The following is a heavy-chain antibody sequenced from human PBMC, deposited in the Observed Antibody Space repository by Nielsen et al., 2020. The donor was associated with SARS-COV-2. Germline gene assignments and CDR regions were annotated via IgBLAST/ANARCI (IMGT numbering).Heavy chain of an antibody. CDR2: ISGSGGST. CDR1: GFTFSSYW. Sequence: GESLKISCAASGFTFSSYWMSWVRQAPGKGLEWVSAISGSGGSTYYADSVKGRFTISRDNSKNTLYLQMNSLRAEDTAVYYCAKVVRGAVAGSVFQHWGQGTLVTVSS. CDR3: AKVVRGAVAGSVFQH. D-gene: IGHD6-19*01. J-gene: IGHJ1*01. V-gene: IGHV3-23*01.